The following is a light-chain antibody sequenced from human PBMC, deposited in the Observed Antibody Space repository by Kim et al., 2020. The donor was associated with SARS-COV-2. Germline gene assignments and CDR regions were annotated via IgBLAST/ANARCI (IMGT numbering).Light chain of an antibody. CDR3: QQSHTAPLLT. CDR2: AAS. V-gene: IGKV1-39*01. Sequence: DIQMTQSPSSLAASVGDRVTIACRASQSINTYLNWYQQKPGKAPKLLIYAASTLQSGVPSRFSGSGSGTDFTLTISSLQPEDFATYYCQQSHTAPLLTFGGGTMVDIK. J-gene: IGKJ4*01. CDR1: QSINTY.